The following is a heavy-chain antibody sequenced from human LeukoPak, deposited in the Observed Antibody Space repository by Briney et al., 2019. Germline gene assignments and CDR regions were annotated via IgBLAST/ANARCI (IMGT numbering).Heavy chain of an antibody. CDR3: ARDTFWRGYFDY. J-gene: IGHJ4*02. Sequence: SETLSLTCTVSGGSISSYYWSWIRQPPGKGLEWIGYIYYSGSTNYNPSLKSRVTISVDTSKNQFSLKLSSVTAADTAVYYCARDTFWRGYFDYWGQGTLVTVSS. V-gene: IGHV4-59*01. D-gene: IGHD3-3*01. CDR1: GGSISSYY. CDR2: IYYSGST.